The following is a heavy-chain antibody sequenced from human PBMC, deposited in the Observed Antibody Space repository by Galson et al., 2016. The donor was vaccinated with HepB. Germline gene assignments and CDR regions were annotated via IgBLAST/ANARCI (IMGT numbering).Heavy chain of an antibody. CDR2: IRPGVSTT. J-gene: IGHJ4*02. CDR3: ASATDGNFLFDD. CDR1: GYSLSNYW. D-gene: IGHD5-24*01. Sequence: QSGAEVKKPGESLKISCQASGYSLSNYWIGWVRQLPGKGLEWMGLIRPGVSTTYYRPSLQGQVTISADKSLFTAYLQWSNLRASDSGLYYCASATDGNFLFDDWAQGTLFTVSS. V-gene: IGHV5-51*01.